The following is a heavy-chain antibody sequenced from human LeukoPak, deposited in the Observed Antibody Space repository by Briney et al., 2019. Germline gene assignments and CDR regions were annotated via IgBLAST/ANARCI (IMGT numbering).Heavy chain of an antibody. V-gene: IGHV3-21*01. D-gene: IGHD6-19*01. J-gene: IGHJ5*02. CDR1: GFTFSSYA. CDR3: AREAGASSGWYNWFDP. Sequence: PGGPLRLSCAASGFTFSSYAMSWVRQAPGKGLEWVSSISSSSSYIYYADSVKGRFTISRDNAKNSLYLQMNSLRAEDTAVYYCAREAGASSGWYNWFDPWGQGTLVTVSS. CDR2: ISSSSSYI.